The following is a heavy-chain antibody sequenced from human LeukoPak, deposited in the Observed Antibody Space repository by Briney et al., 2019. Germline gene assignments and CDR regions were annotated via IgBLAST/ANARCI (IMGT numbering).Heavy chain of an antibody. J-gene: IGHJ3*02. CDR3: AKSLYPDAFDI. CDR1: GFTFRSHD. Sequence: GGSLRLSCAASGFTFRSHDMHWVRQAPGKGLEWVTFVRFDGGDKNYADSVKGRFTISRDNSKNTLSLQMISLRAEDTAVYYCAKSLYPDAFDIWGQGTMVTVS. D-gene: IGHD2-8*01. CDR2: VRFDGGDK. V-gene: IGHV3-30*02.